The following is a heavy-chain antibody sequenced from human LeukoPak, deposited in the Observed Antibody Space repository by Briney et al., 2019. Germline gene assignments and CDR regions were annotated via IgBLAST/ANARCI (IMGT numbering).Heavy chain of an antibody. CDR2: IHYSGST. J-gene: IGHJ2*01. V-gene: IGHV4-59*01. D-gene: IGHD4/OR15-4a*01. Sequence: SETLSLTCTVSGASISTYYWSWIRQPPGKGLEWIAYIHYSGSTNYNPSLRSRVTISVDTSKNQFSLKLSSVTAADTAVYYCARGLTSSDWYFDLWGRGTLVTVSS. CDR1: GASISTYY. CDR3: ARGLTSSDWYFDL.